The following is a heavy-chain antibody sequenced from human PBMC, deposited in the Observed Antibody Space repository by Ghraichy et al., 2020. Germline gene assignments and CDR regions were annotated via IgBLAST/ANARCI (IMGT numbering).Heavy chain of an antibody. D-gene: IGHD4-17*01. CDR2: IKQGESDK. V-gene: IGHV3-7*01. Sequence: GGSLRLSCAASGFTFSTYWMSWVRQTPGKRLEWVANIKQGESDKYYVVSVKGRFTISRDNAKNSLYLQMNSRRAEDTAVYYCAREKKGNYGDYNFFDYWGQGTLVTVSS. CDR1: GFTFSTYW. J-gene: IGHJ4*02. CDR3: AREKKGNYGDYNFFDY.